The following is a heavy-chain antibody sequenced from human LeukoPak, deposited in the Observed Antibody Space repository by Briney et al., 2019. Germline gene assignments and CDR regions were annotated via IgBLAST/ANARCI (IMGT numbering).Heavy chain of an antibody. CDR3: ARMRGIDLYYFDY. CDR1: GFTFSSYW. J-gene: IGHJ4*02. Sequence: GGSLRLSCAASGFTFSSYWMSWVRQAPGKGLEWVANIKQDGSEKYYVDSVKGRFTISRDNAKNSLYLQMNSLRAEDTAVYYCARMRGIDLYYFDYWGQGTLVTVSS. CDR2: IKQDGSEK. D-gene: IGHD1-14*01. V-gene: IGHV3-7*01.